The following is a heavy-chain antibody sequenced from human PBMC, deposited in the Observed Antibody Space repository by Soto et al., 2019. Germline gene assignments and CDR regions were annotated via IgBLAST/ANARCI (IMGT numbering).Heavy chain of an antibody. Sequence: QVQLVESGGGVVQPGTSLRLSCAASGFTFSSYGMHWVRQAPGKGLEWVALIWYDGSNKYYADSVKGRFTISRDNSKNTLYLQMNSLRAEDTAVYYCARDTDSSSSADYWGQGILVTVSS. D-gene: IGHD6-6*01. J-gene: IGHJ4*02. CDR2: IWYDGSNK. V-gene: IGHV3-33*01. CDR1: GFTFSSYG. CDR3: ARDTDSSSSADY.